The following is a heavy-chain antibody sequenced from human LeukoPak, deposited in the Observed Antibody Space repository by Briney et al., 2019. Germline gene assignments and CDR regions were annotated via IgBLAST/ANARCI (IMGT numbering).Heavy chain of an antibody. J-gene: IGHJ4*02. CDR2: ISDSGGRT. CDR1: GFTFSSYA. D-gene: IGHD1-26*01. V-gene: IGHV3-23*01. Sequence: PGGSLRLSCAASGFTFSSYAMRWVRQAPGKGLEWVPAISDSGGRTYYADSVKGRFTISRDNSKNTLYLQMNSLRAEDTAVYYCARARTSGSFCDYWGQGTLVTVSS. CDR3: ARARTSGSFCDY.